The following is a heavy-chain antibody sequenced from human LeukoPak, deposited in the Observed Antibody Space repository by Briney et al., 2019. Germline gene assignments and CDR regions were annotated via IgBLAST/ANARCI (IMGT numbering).Heavy chain of an antibody. Sequence: SETLSLTCSVSDDSIGSYFWSWIRQPPGKGLDWIGYSHVSGNIAYSPSLKSRATISVDTSSSQFSLKLTSVTPADTAVYYCARSRASGLFSQFEYLGQGILVTVSS. CDR2: SHVSGNI. D-gene: IGHD3-3*01. CDR1: DDSIGSYF. V-gene: IGHV4-59*01. J-gene: IGHJ4*02. CDR3: ARSRASGLFSQFEY.